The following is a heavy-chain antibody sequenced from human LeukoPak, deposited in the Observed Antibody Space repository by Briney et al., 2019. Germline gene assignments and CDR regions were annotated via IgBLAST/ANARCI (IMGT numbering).Heavy chain of an antibody. V-gene: IGHV4-59*01. J-gene: IGHJ6*02. CDR1: GGSISSYY. CDR2: IYYSGST. CDR3: ARGPYGVADV. D-gene: IGHD2-15*01. Sequence: SSETLSLTCTVSGGSISSYYWSWIRQPPGKGLEWIGYIYYSGSTNYNPSLKSRVTISVDTSKNQFSLKLSSVTAADTAVYYCARGPYGVADVWGQGTTVTVSS.